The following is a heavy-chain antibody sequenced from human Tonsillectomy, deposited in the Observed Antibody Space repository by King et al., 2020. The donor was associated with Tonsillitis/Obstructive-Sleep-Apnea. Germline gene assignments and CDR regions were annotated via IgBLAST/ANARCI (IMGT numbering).Heavy chain of an antibody. V-gene: IGHV6-1*01. CDR1: GDSVSSNSVA. D-gene: IGHD6-13*01. CDR2: TYYRSKWYN. CDR3: ARVDGKEQLVPDYYYGMDV. Sequence: VQLQQSGPGLVKPSQTLSLTCAISGDSVSSNSVAWNWIRQSPSRGLEWLGRTYYRSKWYNDYAGSVRSRITINPDTSKNQFSLRLNSVTPDDTAVYYCARVDGKEQLVPDYYYGMDVWGQGTSVTVSS. J-gene: IGHJ6*02.